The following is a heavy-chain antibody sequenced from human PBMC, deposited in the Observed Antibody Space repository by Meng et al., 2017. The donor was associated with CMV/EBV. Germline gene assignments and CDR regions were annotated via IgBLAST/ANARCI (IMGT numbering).Heavy chain of an antibody. J-gene: IGHJ3*02. CDR3: ARGRAIFGVVTWAFGI. Sequence: SETLSLTCAVYGGSFSGYYWSWIGQPPGKGLEWIGEINHSGSTNYNPSLKSRVTISVDTSKNQFSLKLSSVTAADTAVYYCARGRAIFGVVTWAFGIWGQGTMVTVSS. V-gene: IGHV4-34*01. CDR2: INHSGST. D-gene: IGHD3-3*01. CDR1: GGSFSGYY.